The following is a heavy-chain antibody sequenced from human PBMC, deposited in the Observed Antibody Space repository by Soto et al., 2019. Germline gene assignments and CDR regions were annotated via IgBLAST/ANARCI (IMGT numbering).Heavy chain of an antibody. D-gene: IGHD2-15*01. CDR3: ARDRVRDCSGGSCLLNWFDP. CDR2: FDPEDGET. V-gene: IGHV1-24*01. CDR1: GYTLTELS. Sequence: QVQLVQSGAEVKKPGASVKVSCKVSGYTLTELSMHWVRQAPGKGLEWMGGFDPEDGETIYAQKFQGRVTMTEDTSTDTAYMELSSLRSEDTAVYYCARDRVRDCSGGSCLLNWFDPWGQGTLVTVSS. J-gene: IGHJ5*02.